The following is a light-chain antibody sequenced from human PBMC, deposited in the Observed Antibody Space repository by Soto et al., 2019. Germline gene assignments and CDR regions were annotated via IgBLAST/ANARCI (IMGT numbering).Light chain of an antibody. CDR2: GGS. CDR3: QLYGISPQ. J-gene: IGKJ5*01. Sequence: DIVLTQSPGTLSLSPGERATLSCRASQSVSSNHLAWYQQKPGQAPRLLIYGGSSRATGIPVRFSGSGSETDFTLTITRLEPEDFAVYYCQLYGISPQFGQGTRLEIK. CDR1: QSVSSNH. V-gene: IGKV3-20*01.